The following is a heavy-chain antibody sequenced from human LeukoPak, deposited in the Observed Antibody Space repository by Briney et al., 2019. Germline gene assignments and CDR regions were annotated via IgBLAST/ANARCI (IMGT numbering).Heavy chain of an antibody. Sequence: PSETLSLTCTVSGGSISSSSYFWGWIRQPPGKGLEWIGSVYYGGYTYYNPSLKSRVTISVDTSKNQFSLRLTSVTAADTAVYYCATTINYYDSSGHYYNWFDPWGQGTLVTVSS. CDR3: ATTINYYDSSGHYYNWFDP. D-gene: IGHD3-22*01. CDR2: VYYGGYT. V-gene: IGHV4-39*07. J-gene: IGHJ5*02. CDR1: GGSISSSSYF.